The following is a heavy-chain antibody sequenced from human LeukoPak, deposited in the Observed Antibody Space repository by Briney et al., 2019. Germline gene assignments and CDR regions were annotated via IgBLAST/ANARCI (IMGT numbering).Heavy chain of an antibody. D-gene: IGHD3-22*01. CDR1: GFAFSAYE. J-gene: IGHJ4*02. CDR3: TTLGYHLDS. Sequence: PSGGSLILSCLASGFAFSAYEMNWVRQAPGKGLEWVSYIAGSDTRTYYADSVKGRFTIFRDNAKNSLYLQMNSLRAEDTALYYCTTLGYHLDSWGQGTLVTVSS. CDR2: IAGSDTRT. V-gene: IGHV3-48*03.